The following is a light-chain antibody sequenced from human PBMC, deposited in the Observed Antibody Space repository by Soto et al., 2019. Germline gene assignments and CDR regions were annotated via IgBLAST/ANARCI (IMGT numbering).Light chain of an antibody. CDR1: QSVSSN. J-gene: IGKJ4*01. CDR3: QQYGSSPT. Sequence: EIVMTQSPVTLSVSPGERVTLSCRASQSVSSNLAWYQQKPGQAPSLLIYGAFTRATGIPARFSGTGSGTEFTLRISRLEPEDSAVYYCQQYGSSPTFGGGTKVDIK. CDR2: GAF. V-gene: IGKV3-15*01.